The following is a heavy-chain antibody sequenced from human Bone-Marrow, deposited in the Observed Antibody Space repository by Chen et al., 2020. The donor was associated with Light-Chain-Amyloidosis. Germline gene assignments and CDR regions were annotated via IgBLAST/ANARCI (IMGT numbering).Heavy chain of an antibody. CDR3: ARDRGRYCTNGVCYIPPVAGNYYYYGMDV. D-gene: IGHD2-8*01. V-gene: IGHV1-69*01. CDR2: IVPILGTA. CDR1: GGTFSSDA. J-gene: IGHJ6*02. Sequence: QVQLVQSGAEVRKPGSSVKVSCKASGGTFSSDAVSWVRQAPGQGLEWMGGIVPILGTADYAQKCQGRVTITADESTSTAYMELSSLRSEDTAVYYCARDRGRYCTNGVCYIPPVAGNYYYYGMDVWGQGTTVTVSS.